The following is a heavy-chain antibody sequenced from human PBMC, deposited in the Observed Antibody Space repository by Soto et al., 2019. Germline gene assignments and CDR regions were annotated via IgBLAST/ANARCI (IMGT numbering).Heavy chain of an antibody. CDR3: ASSGYDSAALSYYDAYLDV. D-gene: IGHD5-12*01. Sequence: QVQRVQSGAEVKKPGSSVKVSCKASGGTFSSYTISWVRQAPGQGLEWMGRIIPILGIANYAQKFQGRGTITADKSTSTAYMELSSLRSEDTAVDYCASSGYDSAALSYYDAYLDVWGKGTTVTVSS. V-gene: IGHV1-69*02. CDR2: IIPILGIA. J-gene: IGHJ6*03. CDR1: GGTFSSYT.